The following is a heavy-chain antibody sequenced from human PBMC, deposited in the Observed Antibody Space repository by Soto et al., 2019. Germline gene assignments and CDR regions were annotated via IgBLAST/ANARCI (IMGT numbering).Heavy chain of an antibody. D-gene: IGHD3-22*01. CDR2: IRSKVYGGTT. J-gene: IGHJ4*02. CDR1: GFTFGDYG. Sequence: GSLRLSCTASGFTFGDYGMSWVRQAPGKGLEWVGFIRSKVYGGTTEYAASVKGRFTISRDDSKSIAYLQMNSLKTEDTAVYYCTRDYDSSGYYPIDYWGQGTLVTVPS. V-gene: IGHV3-49*04. CDR3: TRDYDSSGYYPIDY.